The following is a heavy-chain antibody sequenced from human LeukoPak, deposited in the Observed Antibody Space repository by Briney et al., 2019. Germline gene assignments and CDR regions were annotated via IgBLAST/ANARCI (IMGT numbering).Heavy chain of an antibody. CDR2: ISAYNGNT. V-gene: IGHV1-18*01. D-gene: IGHD2/OR15-2a*01. Sequence: GASVKVSCKASGYTFTSYGISWVRQAPGQGLEWMGWISAYNGNTNYAQKLQGRVTMTTDTSTSTAYMELRSLRSDDTAVYYCAKVIDYPTPTRTTQADYWGQGTLVTVSS. CDR3: AKVIDYPTPTRTTQADY. J-gene: IGHJ4*02. CDR1: GYTFTSYG.